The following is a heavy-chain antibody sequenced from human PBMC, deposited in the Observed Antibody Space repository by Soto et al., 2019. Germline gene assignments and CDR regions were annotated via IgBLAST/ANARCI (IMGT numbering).Heavy chain of an antibody. CDR2: INHRGST. CDR1: GGSFSGYY. J-gene: IGHJ4*02. Sequence: SETLSLTCAVYGGSFSGYYWSWIRQPPGKGLEWIGEINHRGSTNYNPSLKSRVTISVDTSKNQFSLKLSSVTAADTAVYYCAAQTFFDIAAAPYFDYWGQGTLVTVSS. D-gene: IGHD6-13*01. V-gene: IGHV4-34*01. CDR3: AAQTFFDIAAAPYFDY.